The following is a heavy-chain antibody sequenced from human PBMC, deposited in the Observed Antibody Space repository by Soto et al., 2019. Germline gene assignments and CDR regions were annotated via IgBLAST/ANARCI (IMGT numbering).Heavy chain of an antibody. CDR1: GGSFSDYS. CDR2: INHSGST. J-gene: IGHJ6*03. D-gene: IGHD3-16*02. CDR3: ASVSLNSMRDCIWGNFRTYYYYYMDV. Sequence: SETLSLTCAVSGGSFSDYSWTWIRQPPGKGLEWIGEINHSGSTNYNPSLKSRVTISVDTSKNQFSLKLSSVTAADTAVYYCASVSLNSMRDCIWGNFRTYYYYYMDVWGKGTTVTVSS. V-gene: IGHV4-34*01.